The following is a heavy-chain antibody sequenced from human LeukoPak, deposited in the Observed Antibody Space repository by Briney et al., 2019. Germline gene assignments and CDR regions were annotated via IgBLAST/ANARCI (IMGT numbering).Heavy chain of an antibody. CDR3: AKHSGSYFIYYVDS. CDR1: GFTFSSYG. CDR2: VSGSGYNT. Sequence: GGSLRLSCAASGFTFSSYGLSWVRQAPGKGLEWVSTVSGSGYNTYYADSVKGRFTISRDDSANTLYLQMNSLRAEDTALYYCAKHSGSYFIYYVDSWGQGTLVSVSS. J-gene: IGHJ4*02. V-gene: IGHV3-23*01. D-gene: IGHD1-26*01.